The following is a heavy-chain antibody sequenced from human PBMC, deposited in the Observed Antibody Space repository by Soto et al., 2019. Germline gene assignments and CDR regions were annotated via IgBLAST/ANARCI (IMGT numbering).Heavy chain of an antibody. CDR2: IYYSGST. CDR1: GGSISSGGYY. D-gene: IGHD4-4*01. V-gene: IGHV4-31*03. CDR3: ARGLTTVVDYYYYGMDV. J-gene: IGHJ6*02. Sequence: PSETLSLTCTVSGGSISSGGYYWSWIRQHPGKGLEWIGYIYYSGSTYYNPSLKSRVTISVDTSKNQFSLKLSSVTAADTAVYYCARGLTTVVDYYYYGMDVWGQGTTVTVSS.